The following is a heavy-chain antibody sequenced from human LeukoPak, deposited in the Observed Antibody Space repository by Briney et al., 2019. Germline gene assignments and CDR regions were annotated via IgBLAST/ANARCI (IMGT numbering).Heavy chain of an antibody. Sequence: GGSLRLPCAASGFTFSSYAMHWVRQAPGKGLEWVAVISYDGSNKYYADSVKGRFTISRDNSKNTLYLQMNSLRAEDTAVYYCARDATPGIAVYYFDYWGQGTLVTVSS. CDR1: GFTFSSYA. CDR2: ISYDGSNK. CDR3: ARDATPGIAVYYFDY. J-gene: IGHJ4*02. D-gene: IGHD6-19*01. V-gene: IGHV3-30-3*01.